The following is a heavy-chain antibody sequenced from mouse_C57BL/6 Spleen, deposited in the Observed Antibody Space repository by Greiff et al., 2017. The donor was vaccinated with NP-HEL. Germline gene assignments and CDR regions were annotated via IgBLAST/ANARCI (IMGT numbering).Heavy chain of an antibody. CDR3: ARHYGNWGYYFDY. CDR2: IHPNSGST. J-gene: IGHJ2*01. V-gene: IGHV1-64*01. D-gene: IGHD2-1*01. CDR1: GYTFTSYW. Sequence: QVQLQQPGAELVKPGASVKLSCKASGYTFTSYWMHWVKQRPGRGLEWIGMIHPNSGSTNYNEKFKSKATLTVDKSSSTAYMQLSSLTSEDSAVYDCARHYGNWGYYFDYWGQGTTLTVSS.